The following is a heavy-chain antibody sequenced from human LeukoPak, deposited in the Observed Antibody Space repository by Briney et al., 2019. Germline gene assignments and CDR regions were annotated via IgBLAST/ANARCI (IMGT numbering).Heavy chain of an antibody. V-gene: IGHV4-38-2*01. Sequence: SETLSLTCAVSGYSINNGYQWAWIRQSPGRGLEWIGSIYHNGGAHYNPSFRSRVVISVDTSNNQFSLRLSSVTVADTAVYYCARAPRWLTPDCTSTSCYENYFDPWGRGTLVTVSS. CDR1: GYSINNGYQ. D-gene: IGHD2-2*01. J-gene: IGHJ5*02. CDR2: IYHNGGA. CDR3: ARAPRWLTPDCTSTSCYENYFDP.